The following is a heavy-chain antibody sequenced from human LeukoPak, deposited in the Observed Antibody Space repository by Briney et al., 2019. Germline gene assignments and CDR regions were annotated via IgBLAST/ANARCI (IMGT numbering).Heavy chain of an antibody. D-gene: IGHD3-3*01. CDR3: ARGYDFWSGSNWFDP. J-gene: IGHJ5*02. Sequence: ASVKVSCKASGGTFSSYDISWVRQAPGQGLEWMGRIIPIFGTANYAQKFQGRVTITTDESTSTAYMELSSLRSEDTAVYYCARGYDFWSGSNWFDPWGQGTLVTVSS. CDR1: GGTFSSYD. CDR2: IIPIFGTA. V-gene: IGHV1-69*05.